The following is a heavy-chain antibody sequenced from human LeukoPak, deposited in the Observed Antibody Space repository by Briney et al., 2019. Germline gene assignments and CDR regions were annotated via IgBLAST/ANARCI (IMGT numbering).Heavy chain of an antibody. J-gene: IGHJ4*02. D-gene: IGHD3-3*02. V-gene: IGHV3-11*04. CDR3: AKSRRIFGVVNDGYYFDY. CDR2: ISSSGNTT. Sequence: SGGSLRLSCAASGFTFSDNYMSWIRQAPGKGLEWVSYISSSGNTTYNADSVKGRFSITRDNAKNSLYLQMNSLRAQDTAVYYCAKSRRIFGVVNDGYYFDYWGQGTLVTVSS. CDR1: GFTFSDNY.